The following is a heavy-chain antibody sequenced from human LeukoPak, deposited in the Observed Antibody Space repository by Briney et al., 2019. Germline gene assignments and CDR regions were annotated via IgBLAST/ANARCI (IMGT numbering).Heavy chain of an antibody. D-gene: IGHD6-13*01. V-gene: IGHV1-46*01. CDR2: INPSGGST. J-gene: IGHJ4*02. Sequence: ASVKVSCKASGYTFTSYYMHWVRQAPGQGLEWMGIINPSGGSTSYAQKFQDRVTMTRDTSTSTVYMELSSLRSEDTAVYYCARDPPAGTDNSNFDYWGQGTLVTVSS. CDR3: ARDPPAGTDNSNFDY. CDR1: GYTFTSYY.